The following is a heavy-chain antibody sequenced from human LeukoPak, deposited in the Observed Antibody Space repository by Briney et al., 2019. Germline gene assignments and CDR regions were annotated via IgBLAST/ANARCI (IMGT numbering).Heavy chain of an antibody. CDR1: GGSISSSTSY. CDR3: ARHPDYYYSPPDY. D-gene: IGHD3-22*01. Sequence: SXTLSLTCTVSGGSISSSTSYWGWIRQPPGKGREWIANIYYTGNTYYNPSLRSRATISVDTSINQFSLKVRSLTAADTALYYCARHPDYYYSPPDYWGQGSLVTVSS. J-gene: IGHJ4*02. V-gene: IGHV4-39*01. CDR2: IYYTGNT.